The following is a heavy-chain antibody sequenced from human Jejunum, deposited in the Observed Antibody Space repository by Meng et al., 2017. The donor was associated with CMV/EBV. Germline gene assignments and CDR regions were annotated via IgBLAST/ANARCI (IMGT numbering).Heavy chain of an antibody. CDR3: AKADTYDPLDY. D-gene: IGHD3-3*01. Sequence: WAASGLTFSSYGMHWVRQAPGTGLEWVAFIRFDGSQKYYRDSVKGRFTISRDNSYNTLYLQMNSLRREDTAVYYCAKADTYDPLDYWGQGTLVTVSS. CDR1: GLTFSSYG. CDR2: IRFDGSQK. V-gene: IGHV3-30*02. J-gene: IGHJ4*02.